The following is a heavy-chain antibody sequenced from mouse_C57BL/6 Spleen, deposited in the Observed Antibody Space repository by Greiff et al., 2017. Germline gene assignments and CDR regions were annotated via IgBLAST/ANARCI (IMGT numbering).Heavy chain of an antibody. CDR2: IDPSDSYT. Sequence: QVQLQQPGAELVKPGASVKLSCKASGYTFTSYWMQWVKQRPGQGLEWIGEIDPSDSYTNYNQKFKGKATLTVDTSSSTAYMQLSSLTSGDSAVYYCARRDSNYGYWGEGTTLTVSS. CDR3: ARRDSNYGY. D-gene: IGHD2-5*01. J-gene: IGHJ2*01. CDR1: GYTFTSYW. V-gene: IGHV1-50*01.